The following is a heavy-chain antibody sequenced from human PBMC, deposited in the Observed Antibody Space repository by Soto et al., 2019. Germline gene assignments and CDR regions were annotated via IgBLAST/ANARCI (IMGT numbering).Heavy chain of an antibody. CDR1: GGTFSSYT. Sequence: QVQLVQSGAEVKKPGSSVKVSCKASGGTFSSYTISWVRQAPGQGLEWMGRIIPILGIANYAQKFQGRVTITADKSTSTAYMELSSLRSEDTAVYYCARVWNYYDSSGYRFDYWGQETLVTVSS. CDR3: ARVWNYYDSSGYRFDY. CDR2: IIPILGIA. D-gene: IGHD3-22*01. J-gene: IGHJ4*02. V-gene: IGHV1-69*02.